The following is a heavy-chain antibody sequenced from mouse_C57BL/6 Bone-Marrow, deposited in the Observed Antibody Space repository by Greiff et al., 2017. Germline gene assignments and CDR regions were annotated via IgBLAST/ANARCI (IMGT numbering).Heavy chain of an antibody. J-gene: IGHJ4*01. Sequence: QVQLQQPGAELVKPGASVKLSCKASGYTFTSYWMHWVKQRPGRGLEWIGRIDPTGGGTKYNEKFKSKATLTVDKPSSTAYMQLSSLTSEDSAVYYCARGGLRRAYYAMDYWGQGTSVTVSS. V-gene: IGHV1-72*01. D-gene: IGHD2-2*01. CDR1: GYTFTSYW. CDR2: IDPTGGGT. CDR3: ARGGLRRAYYAMDY.